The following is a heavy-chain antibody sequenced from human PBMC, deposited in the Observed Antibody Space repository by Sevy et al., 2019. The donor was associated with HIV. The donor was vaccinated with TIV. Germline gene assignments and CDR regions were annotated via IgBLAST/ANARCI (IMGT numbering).Heavy chain of an antibody. Sequence: GGSLRLSCAASGFTFSNAWMSWVRQAPGKGLEWVGRIKSKTDGGTTDYATPVKGRFTISTDESKNTLYLQMKGLKTEETAVYYCTTDTGISDYDFWSGRDDTFDNWGQGTMVTVSS. CDR1: GFTFSNAW. D-gene: IGHD3-3*01. CDR2: IKSKTDGGTT. J-gene: IGHJ3*02. CDR3: TTDTGISDYDFWSGRDDTFDN. V-gene: IGHV3-15*01.